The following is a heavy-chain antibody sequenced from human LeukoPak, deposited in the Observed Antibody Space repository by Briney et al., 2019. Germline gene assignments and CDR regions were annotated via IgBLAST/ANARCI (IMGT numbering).Heavy chain of an antibody. J-gene: IGHJ3*02. CDR2: INHSGST. CDR3: ARGFYAFDI. CDR1: GGSFSGYY. V-gene: IGHV4-34*01. Sequence: KPSETLSLTCAVYGGSFSGYYWSWIRQPPGKGLEWIGEINHSGSTNYNPSLKSRVTISVDTSKNQFSLKLSSVTAADTAVYYCARGFYAFDIWGQGTMATVSS. D-gene: IGHD2/OR15-2a*01.